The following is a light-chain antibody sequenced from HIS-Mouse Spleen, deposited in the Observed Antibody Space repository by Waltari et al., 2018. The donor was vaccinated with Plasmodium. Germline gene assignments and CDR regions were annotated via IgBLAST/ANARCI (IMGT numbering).Light chain of an antibody. V-gene: IGKV1-39*01. Sequence: DIQMTQSPSSLSASVGDRVTITCRASQSISNYLNWYQQKPGKAPKFLIYAASTLQSGVPSRFSGIGSGTDFTLTISSLQPEDFATYYCQQGYSTWTFGQGTKVEIK. CDR1: QSISNY. J-gene: IGKJ1*01. CDR2: AAS. CDR3: QQGYSTWT.